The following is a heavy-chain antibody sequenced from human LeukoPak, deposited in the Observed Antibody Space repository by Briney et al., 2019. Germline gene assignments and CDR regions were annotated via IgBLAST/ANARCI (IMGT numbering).Heavy chain of an antibody. J-gene: IGHJ3*01. D-gene: IGHD6-13*01. CDR2: VYYTGST. Sequence: PSETLSLTCTVSGGSISSYYWSWVRQPPGKGLEWIGFVYYTGSTNYSPSLKSRVTISVDTSKNQFSLKLRSVTAADTAVYYWARISSSNWYNERGAFDVWGQGTMVTVSS. V-gene: IGHV4-59*01. CDR3: ARISSSNWYNERGAFDV. CDR1: GGSISSYY.